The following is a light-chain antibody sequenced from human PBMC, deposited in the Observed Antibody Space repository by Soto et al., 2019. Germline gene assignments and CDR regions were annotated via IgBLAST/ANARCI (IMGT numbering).Light chain of an antibody. V-gene: IGKV3-15*01. CDR1: QSVGRN. J-gene: IGKJ5*01. CDR2: GTS. CDR3: QQYNNWLIT. Sequence: EVVMTQSPVTLSVSPGETATLSCRSSQSVGRNLAWYQQKPGQAPRLLLYGTSTRATGIPARFSGSGSGTEFTLTITSLQSEDFAVYYCQQYNNWLITFGQGTRLEIK.